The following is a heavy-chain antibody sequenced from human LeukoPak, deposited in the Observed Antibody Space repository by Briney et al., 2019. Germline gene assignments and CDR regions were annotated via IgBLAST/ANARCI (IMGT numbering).Heavy chain of an antibody. J-gene: IGHJ4*02. D-gene: IGHD4-17*01. CDR3: ARDPSDYGDQYYFDY. CDR2: ISSSSSYI. V-gene: IGHV3-21*01. Sequence: GGSLRLSCAASGFTFSSYSMNWVRQAPGKGLEWVSSISSSSSYIYYADSVKGRFTISRDNAKNSLYLQMNSLRAEDTAVYYCARDPSDYGDQYYFDYWGQGTLVTVSS. CDR1: GFTFSSYS.